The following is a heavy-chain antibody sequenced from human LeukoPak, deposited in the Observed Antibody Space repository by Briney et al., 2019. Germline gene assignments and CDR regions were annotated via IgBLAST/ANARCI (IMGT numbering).Heavy chain of an antibody. J-gene: IGHJ4*02. D-gene: IGHD1-1*01. Sequence: GGSLRLSCAASGFTFSSYAMHWVRQAPGKGLEYVSAISSNGGSTYYANSVKGRFTISRDNSKNSLYLQMNSLRAEDTALYYCAKVGGGLELAYWGQGTLVTVSS. V-gene: IGHV3-64*01. CDR2: ISSNGGST. CDR1: GFTFSSYA. CDR3: AKVGGGLELAY.